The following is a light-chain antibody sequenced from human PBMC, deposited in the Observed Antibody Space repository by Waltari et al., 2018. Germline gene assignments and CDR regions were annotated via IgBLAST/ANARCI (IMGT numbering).Light chain of an antibody. V-gene: IGKV4-1*01. CDR3: QQYYSTLIT. Sequence: DIVMTQSPDSLAVSLGERATINCKSSQSVFYSSNNRNYLAWYQQKPGQSPKLLIDWASTRESGVPDRFSGSGSGTDFTLTISRLQAEDVAVYYCQQYYSTLITFGQGTRLEIK. CDR1: QSVFYSSNNRNY. J-gene: IGKJ5*01. CDR2: WAS.